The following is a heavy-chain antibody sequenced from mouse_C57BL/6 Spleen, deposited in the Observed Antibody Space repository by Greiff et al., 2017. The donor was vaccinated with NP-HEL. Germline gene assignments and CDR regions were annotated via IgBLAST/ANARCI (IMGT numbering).Heavy chain of an antibody. V-gene: IGHV14-2*01. CDR1: GFNITDYY. CDR3: ARGVVDPYWYFDV. CDR2: IDPEDGET. Sequence: VQLKESGAELVKPGASVKLSCTASGFNITDYYMHWVKQRTEQGLEWIGRIDPEDGETKYAPKFQGKATITADTSSNTAYLQLSSLTSEDTAVYYCARGVVDPYWYFDVWGTGTTVTVSS. D-gene: IGHD1-1*01. J-gene: IGHJ1*03.